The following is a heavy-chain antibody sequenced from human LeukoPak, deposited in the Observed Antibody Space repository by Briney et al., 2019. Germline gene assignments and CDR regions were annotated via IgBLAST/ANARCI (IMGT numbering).Heavy chain of an antibody. CDR2: ISYDGSNK. D-gene: IGHD6-13*01. J-gene: IGHJ4*02. Sequence: GGSLRLSCAASGFTFSSYAMHWVRQAPGKGLEWVAVISYDGSNKYCADPVKGRFTISRDNSKNTLYLQMNSLRAEDTAVYYYARERAAAGLDYWGQGTLVTVSS. V-gene: IGHV3-30-3*01. CDR3: ARERAAAGLDY. CDR1: GFTFSSYA.